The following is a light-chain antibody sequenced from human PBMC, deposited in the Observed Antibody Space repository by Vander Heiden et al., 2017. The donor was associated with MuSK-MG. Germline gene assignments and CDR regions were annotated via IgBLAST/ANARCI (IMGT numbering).Light chain of an antibody. V-gene: IGLV1-40*01. CDR2: GNS. J-gene: IGLJ2*01. Sequence: QSVLTQPPSVSGAPGQRVTIACTGSSSNIGAGYDVHWYQQLPGTAPNPLIFGNSNRPSGVPDRSSGSTSGTSASLAITGLQAEDEADYYCQSYDSTLSGPYVVFGGGTKLTVL. CDR3: QSYDSTLSGPYVV. CDR1: SSNIGAGYD.